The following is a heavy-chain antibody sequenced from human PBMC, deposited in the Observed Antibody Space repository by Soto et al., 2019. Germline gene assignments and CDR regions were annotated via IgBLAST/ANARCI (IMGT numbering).Heavy chain of an antibody. Sequence: QVQLHQWDAGLLKPSETLSLTCAVHGGSVRGYYWTWIRQSPEKGLEWIGEINHSGTTNYSPSLKTRVTISVDTSKNQFSLILSSVTAADTAVYYCARGGEYQLLLRDYYYFNMDVWGTGTTVTVS. V-gene: IGHV4-34*01. CDR1: GGSVRGYY. CDR3: ARGGEYQLLLRDYYYFNMDV. CDR2: INHSGTT. J-gene: IGHJ6*03. D-gene: IGHD2-2*01.